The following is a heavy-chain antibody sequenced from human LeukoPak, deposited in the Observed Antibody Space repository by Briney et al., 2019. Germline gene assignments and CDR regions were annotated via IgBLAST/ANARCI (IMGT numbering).Heavy chain of an antibody. V-gene: IGHV4-59*01. CDR2: IYYSGST. J-gene: IGHJ4*02. CDR1: GGSISSYY. CDR3: ARARAARGFYHFDY. D-gene: IGHD6-6*01. Sequence: PSETLSLTCTVSGGSISSYYWSWIRQPPGKGLEWIGYIYYSGSTNYNPSLKSRVTISVDTSKNQFSLKLSSVTAADTAVYYCARARAARGFYHFDYWGQGTLVTVSS.